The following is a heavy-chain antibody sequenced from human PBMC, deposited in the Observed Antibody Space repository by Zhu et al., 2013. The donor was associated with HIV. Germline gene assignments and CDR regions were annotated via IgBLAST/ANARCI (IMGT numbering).Heavy chain of an antibody. J-gene: IGHJ5*02. CDR2: INPSGGST. CDR3: ARGSPRYYYDSSGWTWFDP. V-gene: IGHV1-46*01. Sequence: QVQLVQSGAEVKKPGASVKVSCKASGYTFTSYYLHWVRQAPGQGLEWMGIINPSGGSTSYAQKFQGRVTMTRDTSTSTVYMELSSLRSEDTAVYYCARGSPRYYYDSSGWTWFDPGAREPWSPSPQ. D-gene: IGHD3-22*01. CDR1: GYTFTSYY.